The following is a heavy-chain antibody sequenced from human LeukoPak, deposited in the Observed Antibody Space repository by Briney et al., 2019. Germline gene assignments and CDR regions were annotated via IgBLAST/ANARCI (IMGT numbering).Heavy chain of an antibody. Sequence: QPGGSLRLSCVASGFTFSSYYMSWVRQAPGKGLEWVAHIDPDGNDKYYVDSVKGRFTISRDNAKNSLYLQVNSLRAEDTAVYYCAREVAAGIGAYNYWGQGTLVTVSS. D-gene: IGHD6-13*01. CDR1: GFTFSSYY. J-gene: IGHJ4*02. V-gene: IGHV3-7*01. CDR2: IDPDGNDK. CDR3: AREVAAGIGAYNY.